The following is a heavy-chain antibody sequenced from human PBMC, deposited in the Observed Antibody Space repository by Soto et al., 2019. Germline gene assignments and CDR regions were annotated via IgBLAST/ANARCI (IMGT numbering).Heavy chain of an antibody. CDR3: TSTADGYDFDY. CDR2: IRSKAHSYAT. J-gene: IGHJ4*02. V-gene: IGHV3-73*01. Sequence: EVQLVESGGGLVQPGGSLKLSCAASGFTFSGSTIHWVRQTSGKGLEWVGRIRSKAHSYATTYAASLEGTFTISRDDSKNTAYLQMNSLKTDDTAVYSCTSTADGYDFDYWGQGTLVTVSS. D-gene: IGHD5-12*01. CDR1: GFTFSGST.